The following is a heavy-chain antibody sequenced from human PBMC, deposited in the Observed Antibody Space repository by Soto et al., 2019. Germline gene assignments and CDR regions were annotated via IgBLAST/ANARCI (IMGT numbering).Heavy chain of an antibody. D-gene: IGHD6-6*01. Sequence: PGGSLRLSCAASGFTFDDYAMHWVRQAPGKGLEWVSGISWNSGSIGYADSVKGRFTISRDNAKNSLYLQMNSLRAEDTALYYCAKAPYSSSSQYYFDYWGQGTLLTVSS. CDR3: AKAPYSSSSQYYFDY. V-gene: IGHV3-9*01. J-gene: IGHJ4*02. CDR2: ISWNSGSI. CDR1: GFTFDDYA.